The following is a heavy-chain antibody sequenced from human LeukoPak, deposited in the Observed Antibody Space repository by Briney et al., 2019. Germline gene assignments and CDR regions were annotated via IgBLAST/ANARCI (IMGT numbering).Heavy chain of an antibody. CDR1: GYTFTGYY. D-gene: IGHD2-21*01. J-gene: IGHJ4*02. V-gene: IGHV1-2*02. CDR3: ARDLVPLTYCGGDCYWVH. Sequence: GASVKVSCKASGYTFTGYYMHWVRQAPGQGLEWMGWINPNSGGTNYAQKFQGRVTMTRDTSISTAYMELSRLRSDDTAVYYCARDLVPLTYCGGDCYWVHWGQGTLVTVSS. CDR2: INPNSGGT.